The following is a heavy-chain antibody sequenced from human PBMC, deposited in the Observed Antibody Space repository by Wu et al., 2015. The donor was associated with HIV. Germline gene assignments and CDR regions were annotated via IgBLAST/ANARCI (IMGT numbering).Heavy chain of an antibody. J-gene: IGHJ6*02. Sequence: QVQLVQSGAEVKKPGSSVKVSCKASGGTLSHYEISWMRQAPGQGLEWMGGIIPMFGTLNYAQKFQGRVTMTRDTSTSTVYMELSSLRSEDTAVYYCARLRHSTSASSYYYDEYGMDSGAKGPRSPSP. D-gene: IGHD3-22*01. CDR3: ARLRHSTSASSYYYDEYGMDS. V-gene: IGHV1-69*05. CDR1: GGTLSHYE. CDR2: IIPMFGTL.